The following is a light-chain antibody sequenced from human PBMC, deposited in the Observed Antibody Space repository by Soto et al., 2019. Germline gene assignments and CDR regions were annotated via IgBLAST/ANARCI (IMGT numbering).Light chain of an antibody. Sequence: DIQMTQSPSSLSASVGDRVTITCRASQSISSHLNWYQQRPGKAPNLLIYGASSLQSGVPSRFSGSGSGTDFTLTISGLRPDDFSTYYCQQSYSRPLTFGGGTRVAIK. CDR2: GAS. V-gene: IGKV1-39*01. CDR3: QQSYSRPLT. J-gene: IGKJ4*01. CDR1: QSISSH.